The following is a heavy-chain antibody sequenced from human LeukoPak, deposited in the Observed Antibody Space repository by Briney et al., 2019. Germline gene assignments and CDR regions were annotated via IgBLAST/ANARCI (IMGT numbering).Heavy chain of an antibody. CDR2: INPNSGGT. Sequence: ASVKVSCKASGYTFTGYYMHWVRQAPGQGLEWMGWINPNSGGTNYAQKLQGRVTMTRDTSISTAYMELSRLRSDDTAVYYCARDGIILNQKDIVVVPAAIIDVGYFDYWGQGTLVTVSS. V-gene: IGHV1-2*02. J-gene: IGHJ4*02. CDR1: GYTFTGYY. D-gene: IGHD2-2*02. CDR3: ARDGIILNQKDIVVVPAAIIDVGYFDY.